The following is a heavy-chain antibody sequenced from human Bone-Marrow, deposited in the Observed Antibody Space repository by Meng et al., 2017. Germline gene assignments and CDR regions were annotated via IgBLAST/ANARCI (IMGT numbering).Heavy chain of an antibody. D-gene: IGHD1-26*01. CDR1: GFNVSSKY. CDR2: IFGGGST. Sequence: VPLVDSGGGLVQPGGSVRLFCAATGFNVSSKYMSWVRQVPGKGLEWVSVIFGGGSTYYADSVKGRFTISRHNSKNTLYLQMNSLRAEDTAIYYCAKDLISGVFDYWGQGTLVTVSS. J-gene: IGHJ4*02. V-gene: IGHV3-53*04. CDR3: AKDLISGVFDY.